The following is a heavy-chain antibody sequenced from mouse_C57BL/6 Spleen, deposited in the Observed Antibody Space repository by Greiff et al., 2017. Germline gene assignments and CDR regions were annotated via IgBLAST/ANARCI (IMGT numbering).Heavy chain of an antibody. V-gene: IGHV1-72*01. CDR3: ARYRAMDY. CDR1: GYTFTSYW. J-gene: IGHJ4*01. Sequence: VQLQQSGAELVQPGASVKLSCKASGYTFTSYWMHWVKQRPGRGLEWIGKIDPNSGGTKYNDKFKGKATLTVDKPSGTAYMKLSSLASEASAVCNGARYRAMDYWGQGTSVTVSS. CDR2: IDPNSGGT.